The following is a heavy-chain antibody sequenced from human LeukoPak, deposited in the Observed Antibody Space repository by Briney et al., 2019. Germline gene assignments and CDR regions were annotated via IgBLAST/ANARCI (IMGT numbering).Heavy chain of an antibody. J-gene: IGHJ4*02. CDR1: GYTFTSYD. Sequence: ASVKVSCKASGYTFTSYDINWVRQATGQGLEWMGWMNPNNGNIGYAQKFQGRVTITRNTSISTAYMELSSLRSEDTAVYYCAREVYYDSSGYYNWGQGTLVTVSS. V-gene: IGHV1-8*03. D-gene: IGHD3-22*01. CDR3: AREVYYDSSGYYN. CDR2: MNPNNGNI.